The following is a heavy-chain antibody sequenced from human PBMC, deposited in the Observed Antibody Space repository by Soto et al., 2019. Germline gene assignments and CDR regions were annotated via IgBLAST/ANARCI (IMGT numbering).Heavy chain of an antibody. Sequence: GGSLSLSCAASVFTFSSYWMSWVRQAPGKGLEWVSSIDGGGIITYYTDSVKGRFTISRDNSGNTLFLHMNSLRADDTAVYYCAKDPNGDYVGAFDSWGQGTLVTVSS. D-gene: IGHD4-17*01. CDR3: AKDPNGDYVGAFDS. CDR1: VFTFSSYW. CDR2: IDGGGIIT. J-gene: IGHJ4*02. V-gene: IGHV3-23*01.